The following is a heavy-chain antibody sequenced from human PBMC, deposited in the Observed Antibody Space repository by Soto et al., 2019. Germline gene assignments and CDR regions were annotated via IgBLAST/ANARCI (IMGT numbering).Heavy chain of an antibody. V-gene: IGHV3-23*01. CDR3: TTGPSRAYSGSSRYSDS. CDR2: TSSSGGAT. D-gene: IGHD6-6*01. CDR1: GFTFSDYA. J-gene: IGHJ4*02. Sequence: EVQLLESGGGLVQPGGCLRLSCVASGFTFSDYAMTWVRQAPGKGLEWVSSTSSSGGATYYADSVKDRFTIARDNSKNPLYLQMDSLGVEDTDLCFCTTGPSRAYSGSSRYSDSWGQGALVTVSS.